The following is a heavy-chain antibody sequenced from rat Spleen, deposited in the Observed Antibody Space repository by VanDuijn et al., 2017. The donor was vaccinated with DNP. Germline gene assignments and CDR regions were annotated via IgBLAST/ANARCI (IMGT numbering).Heavy chain of an antibody. Sequence: QVQLKESGPGLVQPSQTLSLTCTVSGFSLTNYHVSWIRQPPGKGLEWMGIIWTGGTTAYNSLLKSRLSITRDTSKSQVFLKMNRLKTEDTAIYFCTRDHYYSGYYVMDAWGQGASVTVAS. V-gene: IGHV2-43*01. D-gene: IGHD1-1*01. J-gene: IGHJ4*01. CDR2: IWTGGTT. CDR1: GFSLTNYH. CDR3: TRDHYYSGYYVMDA.